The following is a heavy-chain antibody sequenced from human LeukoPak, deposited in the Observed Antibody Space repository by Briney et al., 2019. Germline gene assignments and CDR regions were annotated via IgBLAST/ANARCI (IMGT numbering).Heavy chain of an antibody. V-gene: IGHV3-7*01. CDR2: IRQDGGEI. Sequence: GVSLRLSCTGSGFMFNAYWMSWVRKAPGMGLEWVGKIRQDGGEIFYVDSVRGRFTISRDNAKNSVYLQLNSLRAEDTAGYYCARADLEWYLDLWGRGTLVTVSS. J-gene: IGHJ2*01. CDR3: ARADLEWYLDL. CDR1: GFMFNAYW.